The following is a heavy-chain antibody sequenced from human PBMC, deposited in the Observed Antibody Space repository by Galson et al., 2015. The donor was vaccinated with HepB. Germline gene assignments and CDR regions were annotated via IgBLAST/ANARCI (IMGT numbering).Heavy chain of an antibody. CDR1: EFTFSNYA. CDR2: ITGSGGTT. D-gene: IGHD3-3*01. Sequence: LRLSCAASEFTFSNYAMSWVRQAPGKGLEWVSVITGSGGTTYYADSVKGRFTISRDNAEYTLFLQMNSLRAEDTAVYYCGFWSGGLFIWGQGTMVTVSS. CDR3: GFWSGGLFI. J-gene: IGHJ3*02. V-gene: IGHV3-23*01.